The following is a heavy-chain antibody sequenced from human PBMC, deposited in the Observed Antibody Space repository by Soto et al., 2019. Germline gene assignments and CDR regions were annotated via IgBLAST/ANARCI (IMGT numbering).Heavy chain of an antibody. CDR2: ITFRGDYT. CDR1: GFTFSSFA. D-gene: IGHD3-10*01. V-gene: IGHV3-23*01. J-gene: IGHJ4*02. Sequence: EVQLLESGGGLVQPGGSLRLSCAASGFTFSSFAMSWVRQAPGKGLEWLAAITFRGDYTYYADSVKGRFTLSRDNSRNRLDLEMNSLQVEDTALYCCAKLGTMGVFESWGQGTLLTVSS. CDR3: AKLGTMGVFES.